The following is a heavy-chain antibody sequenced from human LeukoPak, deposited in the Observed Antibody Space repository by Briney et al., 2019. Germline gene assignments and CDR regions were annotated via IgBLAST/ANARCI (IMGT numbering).Heavy chain of an antibody. Sequence: GGSLRLSCAASGFTFSSYWMSWVRQAPGKGLEWVANIKQDGSEKYYVDPVKGRFTISRDNAKNSLYLQMNSLRAEDTAVYYCARSRYEYSSSSAGDYFDYWGQGTLVTVSS. V-gene: IGHV3-7*01. CDR1: GFTFSSYW. D-gene: IGHD6-6*01. CDR2: IKQDGSEK. J-gene: IGHJ4*02. CDR3: ARSRYEYSSSSAGDYFDY.